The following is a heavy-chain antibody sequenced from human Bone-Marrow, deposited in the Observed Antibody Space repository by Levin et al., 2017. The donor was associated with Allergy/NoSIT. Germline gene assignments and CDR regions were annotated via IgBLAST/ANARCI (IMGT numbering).Heavy chain of an antibody. CDR1: GFTFNNYA. CDR3: TKDSNLVYIAGYFDY. CDR2: ISGSGVST. Sequence: GESLKISCAASGFTFNNYAMNWVRQAPGKGLEWVSAISGSGVSTYYADSVKGRFTISRDNSKNTLYLQMNSLRAEDTALYYCTKDSNLVYIAGYFDYWGLGTLVTVSS. J-gene: IGHJ4*02. V-gene: IGHV3-23*01. D-gene: IGHD1-14*01.